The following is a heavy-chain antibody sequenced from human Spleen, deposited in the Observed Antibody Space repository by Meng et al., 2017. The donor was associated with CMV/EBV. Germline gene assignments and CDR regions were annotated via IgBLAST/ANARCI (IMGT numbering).Heavy chain of an antibody. D-gene: IGHD3-3*01. V-gene: IGHV3-30*04. CDR3: ARGRFWRSAY. CDR1: GFTFTNYA. J-gene: IGHJ4*02. Sequence: GGSLRLSCAASGFTFTNYAMNWVRQAPGKGLEWVAVISSDGSTKYYTDSVKGRFTISRDNAKNSLYLQMNSLRAEDTAVYYCARGRFWRSAYWGQGTLVTVSS. CDR2: ISSDGSTK.